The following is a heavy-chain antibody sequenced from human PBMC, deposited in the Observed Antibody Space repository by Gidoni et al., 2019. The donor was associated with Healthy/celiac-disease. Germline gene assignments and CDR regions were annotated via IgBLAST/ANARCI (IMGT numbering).Heavy chain of an antibody. D-gene: IGHD3-22*01. CDR1: GGSFSGYY. Sequence: QVQLQQWGAGLLKPSETLSLTCAVYGGSFSGYYWSWIRQPPGKGLEWIGEINHSGSTNYNPSLKSRVTISVDTSKNQFSLKLSSVTAADTAVYYCARVDLLYYYDSSGYYSWASYFDYWGQGTLVTVSS. CDR3: ARVDLLYYYDSSGYYSWASYFDY. CDR2: INHSGST. J-gene: IGHJ4*02. V-gene: IGHV4-34*01.